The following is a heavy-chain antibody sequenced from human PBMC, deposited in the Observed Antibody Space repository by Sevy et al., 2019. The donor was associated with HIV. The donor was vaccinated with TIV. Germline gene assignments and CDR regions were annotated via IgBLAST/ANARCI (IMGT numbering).Heavy chain of an antibody. CDR3: AKGVIKGPSIGVPRHYYDGMDV. D-gene: IGHD3-16*02. CDR1: SASISNTNYY. Sequence: SETLSLTCAVSSASISNTNYYWSWIRQSAGKGLEWIGHLYTSGSPNYNPSVKSRVTMSVDTSKDQFSLKLTSVTAADAGVYYCAKGVIKGPSIGVPRHYYDGMDVWGPGTTVTVSS. J-gene: IGHJ6*02. CDR2: LYTSGSP. V-gene: IGHV4-61*09.